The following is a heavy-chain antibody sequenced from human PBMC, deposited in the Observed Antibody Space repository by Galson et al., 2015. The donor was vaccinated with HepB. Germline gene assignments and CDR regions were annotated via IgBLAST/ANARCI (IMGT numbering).Heavy chain of an antibody. J-gene: IGHJ4*02. V-gene: IGHV3-15*01. CDR2: IKSKTDGGTT. CDR1: GFTFSNAW. Sequence: SLRLSCAASGFTFSNAWMSWVRQAPGKGLEWVGRIKSKTDGGTTDYAAPVKGRFTISRDDSKNTLYLQMNSLKTEDTAVYYCTTDIYGSGSIGEFDYWGQGTLVTVSS. D-gene: IGHD6-19*01. CDR3: TTDIYGSGSIGEFDY.